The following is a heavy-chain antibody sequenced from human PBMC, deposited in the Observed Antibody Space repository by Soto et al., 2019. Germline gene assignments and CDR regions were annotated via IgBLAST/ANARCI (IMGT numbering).Heavy chain of an antibody. Sequence: LRLSCATSGFTFTYFSISWVRQAPGRGLEWVGFIRSKDYGGTTEYAASVKGRFAISRDDSTGIAYLQMNSLKNEDTAVYYCTREIPYFDSWGQGTLVTVSS. CDR2: IRSKDYGGTT. CDR3: TREIPYFDS. J-gene: IGHJ4*02. CDR1: GFTFTYFS. V-gene: IGHV3-49*02.